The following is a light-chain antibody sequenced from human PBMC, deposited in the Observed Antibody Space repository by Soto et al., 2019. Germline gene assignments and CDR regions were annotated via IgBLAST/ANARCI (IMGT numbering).Light chain of an antibody. CDR2: GAS. CDR1: EDIRTS. CDR3: QHYNNLPPFT. Sequence: DIQMTQSPSSLSASVGARVSITCQASEDIRTSLSWFQHKPGRAPKLLIYGASYLETGVTSRFRGSGSGTDFTLTISSLQPEDTETYSCQHYNNLPPFTFGPGTMVDIK. J-gene: IGKJ3*01. V-gene: IGKV1-33*01.